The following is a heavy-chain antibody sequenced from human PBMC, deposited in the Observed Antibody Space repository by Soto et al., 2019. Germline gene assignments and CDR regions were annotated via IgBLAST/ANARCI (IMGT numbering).Heavy chain of an antibody. CDR3: ARPEYYYDFEY. V-gene: IGHV4-39*01. CDR1: GGSISSGAHY. J-gene: IGHJ4*02. Sequence: SETLSLTCTVSGGSISSGAHYWGWIRQPPGKGLEWIGTIYYSGSTYYNPSLKSRLTISVDTSKSQFSLKLTSVTAADTAVYYCARPEYYYDFEYWGQGTLVTVSS. CDR2: IYYSGST. D-gene: IGHD3-10*01.